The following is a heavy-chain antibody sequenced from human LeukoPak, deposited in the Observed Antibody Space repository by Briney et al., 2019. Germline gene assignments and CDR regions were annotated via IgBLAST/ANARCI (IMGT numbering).Heavy chain of an antibody. CDR3: TRDGSGTMNY. Sequence: GGSLRLSCAGPVFTFGSFWMSSVRQAPGKGLEWVANIKQEGSEKYYLESVNGGLSISRDNTKNTLYMQISRLRAADTAVYFCTRDGSGTMNYWGQGTLLTVSS. J-gene: IGHJ4*02. V-gene: IGHV3-7*04. D-gene: IGHD3-10*01. CDR1: VFTFGSFW. CDR2: IKQEGSEK.